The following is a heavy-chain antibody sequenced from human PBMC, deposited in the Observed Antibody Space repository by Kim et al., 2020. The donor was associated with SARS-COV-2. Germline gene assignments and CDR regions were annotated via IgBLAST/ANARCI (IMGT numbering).Heavy chain of an antibody. D-gene: IGHD6-13*01. CDR3: GRRGAGGPYLDF. J-gene: IGHJ6*01. CDR2: ISGNGANT. CDR1: GFTFINYA. Sequence: GGSLRLSCVASGFTFINYAIRWVRQAPGQGLEYVAGISGNGANTYYPNPVKGRFTIPRDNSKNTVHRQMGSLRVEDMAVYYCGRRGAGGPYLDFWGHVTT. V-gene: IGHV3-64*01.